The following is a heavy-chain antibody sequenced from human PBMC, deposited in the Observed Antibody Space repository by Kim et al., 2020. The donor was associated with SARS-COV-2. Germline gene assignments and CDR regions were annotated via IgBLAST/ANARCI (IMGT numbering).Heavy chain of an antibody. D-gene: IGHD2-15*01. CDR1: GGSISSYY. Sequence: SETLSLTCTVSGGSISSYYWSWIRQPPGKGLEWIGYIYYSGSTNYNPSLKSRITISVDTSKNQFSLNLTSVTAADTAVYFCARRPRASPGCNRACVGWG. CDR3: ARRPRASPGCNRACVG. V-gene: IGHV4-59*01. J-gene: IGHJ1*01. CDR2: IYYSGST.